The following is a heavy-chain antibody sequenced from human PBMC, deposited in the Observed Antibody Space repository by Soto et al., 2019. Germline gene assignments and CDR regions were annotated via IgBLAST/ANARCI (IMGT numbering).Heavy chain of an antibody. Sequence: SETLSLTCTVSGGSISSGGYYWSWIRQHPGKGLEWIGYIYYSGSTYYNPSLKSRVTISVDTSKNQFSLKLSSVTAADTAVYYCARHIAARQSRWFDPWGQGTLVTVSS. CDR1: GGSISSGGYY. CDR2: IYYSGST. CDR3: ARHIAARQSRWFDP. D-gene: IGHD6-6*01. V-gene: IGHV4-31*03. J-gene: IGHJ5*02.